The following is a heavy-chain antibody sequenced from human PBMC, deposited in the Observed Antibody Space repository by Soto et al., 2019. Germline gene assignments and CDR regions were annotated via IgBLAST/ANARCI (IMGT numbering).Heavy chain of an antibody. CDR2: VYFSGTT. V-gene: IGHV4-39*01. J-gene: IGHJ4*02. D-gene: IGHD3-22*01. Sequence: SETLSLTCIVSGDYISSSIYYWGWIRQPPGKGLEWIGSVYFSGTTNYNSALKRRVTISVDTSKNQFSLKVNSVTAADTAVYYCARHPKYYYDSSGYFATVDYWGQGTLVTVSS. CDR1: GDYISSSIYY. CDR3: ARHPKYYYDSSGYFATVDY.